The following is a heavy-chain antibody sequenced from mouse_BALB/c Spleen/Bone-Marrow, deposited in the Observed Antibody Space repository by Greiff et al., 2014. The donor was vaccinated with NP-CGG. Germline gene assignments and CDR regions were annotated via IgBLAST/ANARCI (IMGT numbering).Heavy chain of an antibody. J-gene: IGHJ1*01. D-gene: IGHD4-1*01. CDR3: ARELGRWYFDV. CDR1: GYAFTSYL. Sequence: QVQLQQSGAELVRPGTSVKVSCKASGYAFTSYLIEWVKQRPGQGLEWIGVINPGSGGTNYNEKFKGKATLTADKSSSTAYMQLSSLTSDDSAVYFCARELGRWYFDVWGAGTTVTVSS. V-gene: IGHV1-54*01. CDR2: INPGSGGT.